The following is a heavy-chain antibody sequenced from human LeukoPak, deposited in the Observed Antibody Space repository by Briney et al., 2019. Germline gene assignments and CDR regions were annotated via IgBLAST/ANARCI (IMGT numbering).Heavy chain of an antibody. CDR1: GGSLSSYY. D-gene: IGHD3-9*01. J-gene: IGHJ6*02. Sequence: SETLSLTCTVSGGSLSSYYWSWIRQPPGKGLEWIGYIYYSGSTNYNPSLKSRVTISVDTSKNQFSLKLSSVTAADTAVYYCARDHGYDILTGYYYYYGMDVWGQGTTVTVSS. CDR2: IYYSGST. CDR3: ARDHGYDILTGYYYYYGMDV. V-gene: IGHV4-59*01.